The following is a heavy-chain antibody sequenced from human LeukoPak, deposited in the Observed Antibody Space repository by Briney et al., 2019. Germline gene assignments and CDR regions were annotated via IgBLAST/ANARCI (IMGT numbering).Heavy chain of an antibody. CDR2: IYYSGST. J-gene: IGHJ4*02. CDR3: ARSINYGTVSFFTDY. CDR1: GGSISSSSYY. D-gene: IGHD3-10*01. V-gene: IGHV4-39*01. Sequence: SETLSLTCTVPGGSISSSSYYWGWIRQPPGKGLEWIGSIYYSGSTYYNPSLKSRVTISVDTSKSQFSLKLSSVTAADTAVYYCARSINYGTVSFFTDYWGQGTLVTVSS.